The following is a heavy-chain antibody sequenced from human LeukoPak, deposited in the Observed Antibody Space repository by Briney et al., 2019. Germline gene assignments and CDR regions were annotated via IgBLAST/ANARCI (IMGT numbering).Heavy chain of an antibody. D-gene: IGHD3-22*01. J-gene: IGHJ6*02. CDR2: FDPEDGET. V-gene: IGHV1-24*01. CDR3: ATRQPYYYDSSGRPNKSYYYYGMDV. CDR1: GYTLTELS. Sequence: ASVKVSCKVSGYTLTELSMHWVRQAPGKGLEWMGGFDPEDGETIYAQKFQGRVTMTEDTSTDTAYMELSSLRSEDTAVYYCATRQPYYYDSSGRPNKSYYYYGMDVWGQGTTVTVSS.